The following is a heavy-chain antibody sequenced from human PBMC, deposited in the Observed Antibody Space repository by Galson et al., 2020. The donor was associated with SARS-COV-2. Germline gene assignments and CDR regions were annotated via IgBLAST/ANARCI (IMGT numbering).Heavy chain of an antibody. CDR3: ARGTYYYDSSGYGINWFDP. CDR1: GYTFTSHG. V-gene: IGHV1-18*01. CDR2: ISAYNGNT. Sequence: ASVKVSCKASGYTFTSHGISWVRQAPGQGLEWMGWISAYNGNTNYAQKLQGRVTMTTDTSTSTAYMELRSLRSDDTAVYYCARGTYYYDSSGYGINWFDPWGQGTLVTVSS. D-gene: IGHD3-22*01. J-gene: IGHJ5*02.